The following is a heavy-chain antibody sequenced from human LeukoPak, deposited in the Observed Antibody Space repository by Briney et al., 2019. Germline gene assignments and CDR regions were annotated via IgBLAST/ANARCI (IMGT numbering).Heavy chain of an antibody. V-gene: IGHV3-7*01. Sequence: PGGSLRLSCAASGFTFTNYWMSWVRQAPGKGLQWVANIKQDGSAKNKGDSVKGRFPISRDNAKNSLYLQMDSLRAEDTAVYYCARMTPLYQYGSSDYHYNYFDWWGQGTLVTVSS. CDR3: ARMTPLYQYGSSDYHYNYFDW. D-gene: IGHD3-22*01. CDR1: GFTFTNYW. J-gene: IGHJ4*02. CDR2: IKQDGSAK.